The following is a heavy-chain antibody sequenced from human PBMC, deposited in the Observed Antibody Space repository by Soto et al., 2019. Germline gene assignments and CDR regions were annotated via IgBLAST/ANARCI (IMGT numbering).Heavy chain of an antibody. D-gene: IGHD6-13*01. CDR1: GFAVSSNY. CDR2: IYGGGDT. Sequence: EVQLVETGGGLIQPGGSLRLSCAASGFAVSSNYMSWVRQAPGKGLEWVSVIYGGGDTYYADSVKGRFTISRDKSKSTLFLQMNSLRVEDTAVYYCAKEAPISAGGPGSFQHWGQGTLVTVSS. J-gene: IGHJ1*01. V-gene: IGHV3-53*02. CDR3: AKEAPISAGGPGSFQH.